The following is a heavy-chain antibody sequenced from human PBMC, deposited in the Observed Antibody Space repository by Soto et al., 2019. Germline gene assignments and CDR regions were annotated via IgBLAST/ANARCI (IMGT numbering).Heavy chain of an antibody. CDR2: ISAYYGNT. D-gene: IGHD6-13*01. CDR3: ARDRNRVAAALNLILFDY. Sequence: ASVKVSCKASGGTFSSYAISWVRQAPGQGLEWMGWISAYYGNTNYAQKFQGRVTMTTDTSTSTAYMELRSLRSDDTAVYYFARDRNRVAAALNLILFDYWGQGTLVTVSS. J-gene: IGHJ4*02. V-gene: IGHV1-18*01. CDR1: GGTFSSYA.